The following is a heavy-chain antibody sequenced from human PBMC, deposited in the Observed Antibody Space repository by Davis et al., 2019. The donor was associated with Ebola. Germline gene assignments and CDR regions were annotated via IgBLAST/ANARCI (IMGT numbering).Heavy chain of an antibody. CDR3: ANNIAVADDY. V-gene: IGHV1-46*01. Sequence: AALVKVSCKASGYTFTSYYMHWVRQAPGQGLEWMGIINPSGGSTSYAQKFQGRVTITADKSTSTAYMELSSLRSEDTAVYYCANNIAVADDYWGQGTLVTVSS. J-gene: IGHJ4*02. D-gene: IGHD6-19*01. CDR2: INPSGGST. CDR1: GYTFTSYY.